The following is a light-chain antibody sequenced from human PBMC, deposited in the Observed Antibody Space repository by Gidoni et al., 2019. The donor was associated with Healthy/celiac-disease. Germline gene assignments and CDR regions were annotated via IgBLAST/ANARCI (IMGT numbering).Light chain of an antibody. CDR3: QAWDSSTVV. Sequence: SYKLTQPPSVSVSPGQPASLTCSGDKLGDKYACWYQQKPGQSPVLVIYQDSKRPSGIPERFSGSNAGNTATLTISGTQAMDEADYYCQAWDSSTVVFGGGTKLTVL. CDR1: KLGDKY. V-gene: IGLV3-1*01. CDR2: QDS. J-gene: IGLJ2*01.